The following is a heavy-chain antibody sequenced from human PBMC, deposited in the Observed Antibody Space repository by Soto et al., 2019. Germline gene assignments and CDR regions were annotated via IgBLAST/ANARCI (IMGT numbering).Heavy chain of an antibody. V-gene: IGHV1-24*01. J-gene: IGHJ5*02. CDR1: GYTLTELS. Sequence: GASVKVSCKVSGYTLTELSMQWVRQAPGKGLERMGGFDPEDGETIYAQKFQGRVTMTEDTSTDTAYMELSSLRSEDTAVYYCATVRYYYDSSGYQVYRWFDPWGQGTLVTVSS. CDR2: FDPEDGET. CDR3: ATVRYYYDSSGYQVYRWFDP. D-gene: IGHD3-22*01.